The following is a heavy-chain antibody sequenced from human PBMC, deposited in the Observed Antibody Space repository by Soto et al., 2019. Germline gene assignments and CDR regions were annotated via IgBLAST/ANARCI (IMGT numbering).Heavy chain of an antibody. V-gene: IGHV1-8*01. CDR2: MNPNSGNT. CDR3: AVLVVVAAESDI. J-gene: IGHJ3*02. D-gene: IGHD2-15*01. Sequence: ASVKVSCKASGYTFTSYDINWVRQATGQGLEWMGWMNPNSGNTGYAQKFQGRVTMTRNTSISTAYMELSSLRSEDTAVYYCAVLVVVAAESDIWGQGTMVTVSS. CDR1: GYTFTSYD.